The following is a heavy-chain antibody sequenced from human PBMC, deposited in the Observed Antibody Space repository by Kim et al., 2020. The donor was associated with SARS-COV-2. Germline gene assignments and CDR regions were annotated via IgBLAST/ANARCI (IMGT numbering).Heavy chain of an antibody. D-gene: IGHD3-10*01. Sequence: GGSLRLSCAASGFTFSDYYMSWIRQAPGKGLEWVSYISSSSTYTKYADSVKGRFTISRDNAKNSLYLQMNSPRAEDTAAYYCARVVEVRGGYGMDVWGQGTTVTVSS. J-gene: IGHJ6*02. CDR1: GFTFSDYY. V-gene: IGHV3-11*03. CDR3: ARVVEVRGGYGMDV. CDR2: ISSSSTYT.